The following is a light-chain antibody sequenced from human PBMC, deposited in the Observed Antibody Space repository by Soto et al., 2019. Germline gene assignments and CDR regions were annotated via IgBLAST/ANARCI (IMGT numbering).Light chain of an antibody. Sequence: QSALTQPASVSGAPGQSITISCTGTSSDVGGYNYVSWYQQHPGKAPKLMIYDVSNRPSGGSNRFSGSKSGNTASLTISGLQAEDEAYYYCSSYTSSSTLVFGGGTKVTVL. CDR1: SSDVGGYNY. CDR3: SSYTSSSTLV. CDR2: DVS. V-gene: IGLV2-14*01. J-gene: IGLJ2*01.